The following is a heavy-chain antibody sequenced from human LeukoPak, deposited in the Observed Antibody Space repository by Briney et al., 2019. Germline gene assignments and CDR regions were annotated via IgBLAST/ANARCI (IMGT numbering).Heavy chain of an antibody. CDR1: GFTFSSYA. J-gene: IGHJ5*02. D-gene: IGHD3-10*01. Sequence: GGSLRLSCAASGFTFSSYAMSWVRQAPGKGLEWVSGINWNGGSTGYADSVKGRFTISRDNAKNSLYLQMNSLRAEDTALYYCARDYYGSGADLLFDPWGQGTLVTVSS. CDR3: ARDYYGSGADLLFDP. CDR2: INWNGGST. V-gene: IGHV3-20*04.